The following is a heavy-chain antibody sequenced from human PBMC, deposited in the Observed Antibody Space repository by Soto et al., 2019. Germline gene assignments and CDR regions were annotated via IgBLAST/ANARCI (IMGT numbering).Heavy chain of an antibody. CDR2: MNPNSGNT. J-gene: IGHJ4*02. CDR1: GYTFTSYD. CDR3: AIVYYDILTCYYYFDY. D-gene: IGHD3-9*01. Sequence: ASVKVSCKASGYTFTSYDINWVRQATGQGLEWMGWMNPNSGNTGYAQKFQGRVTMTRNTSISTAYMELSSLRSEDTAVYYCAIVYYDILTCYYYFDYWGQGTLVTVSS. V-gene: IGHV1-8*01.